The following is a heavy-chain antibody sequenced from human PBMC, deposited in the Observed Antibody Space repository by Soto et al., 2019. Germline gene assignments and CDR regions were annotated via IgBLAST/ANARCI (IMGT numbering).Heavy chain of an antibody. V-gene: IGHV3-48*02. CDR3: ARDNGIAGSFDP. D-gene: IGHD6-13*01. CDR1: VFTFSSYW. CDR2: INISSSST. Sequence: GGVLRLSCAASVFTFSSYWMHWVRQAPGKGLEWVSYINISSSSTYYADSVKGRFTISRDDAKNSLYLQMNSLRDEDTSVYYCARDNGIAGSFDPWGQGTMVTVSA. J-gene: IGHJ5*02.